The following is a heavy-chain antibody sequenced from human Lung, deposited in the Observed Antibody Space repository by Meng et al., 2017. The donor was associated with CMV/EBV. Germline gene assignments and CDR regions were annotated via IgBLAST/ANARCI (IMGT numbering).Heavy chain of an antibody. CDR3: AKGQEFCRSSVLDY. CDR2: IWYDGSYE. V-gene: IGHV3-33*06. D-gene: IGHD6-6*01. CDR1: GFTFRTSA. J-gene: IGHJ4*02. Sequence: XCAASGFTFRTSAMHWVRRAPGKGLEWVAVIWYDGSYEYYADSVKGRFTISRDNSKNIVYLQMNSLRADDTAVYYCAKGQEFCRSSVLDYWGQGTLVTVSS.